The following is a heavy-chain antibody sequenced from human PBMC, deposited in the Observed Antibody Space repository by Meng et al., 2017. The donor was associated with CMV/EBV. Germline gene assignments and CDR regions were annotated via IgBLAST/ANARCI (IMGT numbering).Heavy chain of an antibody. J-gene: IGHJ5*02. CDR2: INPNSGGT. CDR1: GYTFTGYY. V-gene: IGHV1-2*02. CDR3: ARAWDENIVLLVYASFDP. D-gene: IGHD2-8*01. Sequence: ASVKVSCKASGYTFTGYYMHWVRQAPGQGLEWMGWINPNSGGTNYAQKFQGRVTMTRDTSISTAYMELSRLRSDDTAGYYCARAWDENIVLLVYASFDPWGQGTLVTVSS.